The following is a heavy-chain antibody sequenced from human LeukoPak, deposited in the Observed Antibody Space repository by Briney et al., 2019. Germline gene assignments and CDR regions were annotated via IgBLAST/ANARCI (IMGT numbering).Heavy chain of an antibody. CDR2: IYSSGYT. D-gene: IGHD3-22*01. CDR1: GGSISTYH. CDR3: ARYYDSSASNWFDP. Sequence: SETLSLTCTVPGGSISTYHWSWIRQPAGKGLEWIGRIYSSGYTTYNPSLQSRVTMSVDTSKNQFSLKLTSVTAADTAVYYCARYYDSSASNWFDPWGQGTLVTVSS. V-gene: IGHV4-4*07. J-gene: IGHJ5*02.